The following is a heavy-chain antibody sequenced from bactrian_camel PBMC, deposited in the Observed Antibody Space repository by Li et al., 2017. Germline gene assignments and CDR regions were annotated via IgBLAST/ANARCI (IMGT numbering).Heavy chain of an antibody. CDR1: GPAYALYEC. Sequence: HVQLVESGGGSVQAGGSLMLTCVAAGPAYALYECISWFRQVPGKERGGIAAIAIGGESTYIGDSVKGRFTISQDATNTVHLQMNNLKAAHEPTMWVRDFCNDATYVRRFSWRSQGTQVTVS. CDR2: IAIGGEST. D-gene: IGHD1*01. J-gene: IGHJ4*01. V-gene: IGHV3S63*01.